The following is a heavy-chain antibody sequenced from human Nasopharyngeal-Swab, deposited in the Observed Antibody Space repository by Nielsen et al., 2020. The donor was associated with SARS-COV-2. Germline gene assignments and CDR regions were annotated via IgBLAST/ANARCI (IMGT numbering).Heavy chain of an antibody. CDR1: SGSFSGYY. J-gene: IGHJ6*03. Sequence: TPSLTGAVYSGSFSGYYWSWIRQPPGKGLEWIGEVNHSGSTNYNPSLKSRVTILVDTSKNHFSLRLSSVTAADTAVYYCARRTTTVYYYYYMDVWGNGTTVTVSS. V-gene: IGHV4-34*01. D-gene: IGHD4-17*01. CDR3: ARRTTTVYYYYYMDV. CDR2: VNHSGST.